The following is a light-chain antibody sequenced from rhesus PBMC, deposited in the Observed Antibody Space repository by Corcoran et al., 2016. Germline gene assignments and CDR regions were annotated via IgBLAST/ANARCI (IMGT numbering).Light chain of an antibody. Sequence: DIVMTQTPLSLPITPGEPASISCRSSQSLLHSNGNTYLHWYLQKPGQSPQLLIYGGSNRASGAHDRFSGNGSGTDFTLKISKVEAEDVGVYYCVQAIAFPLTFGGGTKVEIK. CDR3: VQAIAFPLT. V-gene: IGKV2-72*01. CDR2: GGS. CDR1: QSLLHSNGNTY. J-gene: IGKJ4*01.